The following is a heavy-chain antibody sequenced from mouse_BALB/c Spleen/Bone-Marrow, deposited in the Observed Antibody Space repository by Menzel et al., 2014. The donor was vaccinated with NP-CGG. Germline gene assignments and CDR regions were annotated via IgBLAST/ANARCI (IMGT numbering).Heavy chain of an antibody. D-gene: IGHD2-3*01. J-gene: IGHJ3*01. CDR2: ISYDGSN. CDR1: GYSITSGYY. V-gene: IGHV3-6*02. Sequence: VQLKQSGPGLVKPSQSLSLTCSVTGYSITSGYYWNWIRQFPGNKLEWMGYISYDGSNNYNPSLKNRISITRDTSKNQFFLKLNSVTTEDTATYYCTMRLLTYWGQGTLVTVSA. CDR3: TMRLLTY.